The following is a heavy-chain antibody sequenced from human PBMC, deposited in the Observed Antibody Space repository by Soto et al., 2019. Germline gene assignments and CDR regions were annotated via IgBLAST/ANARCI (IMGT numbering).Heavy chain of an antibody. Sequence: GGSLRLSCAASGFTFSSYWMHWVRQAPGKGLVWVSRINSDGSSTSYADSVKGRFTISRDNAKNTLYLQMNSLRAEDTAVYYCARDLGCSSTSCYNAFDIWGQGTMVTVSS. D-gene: IGHD2-2*02. V-gene: IGHV3-74*01. CDR2: INSDGSST. CDR3: ARDLGCSSTSCYNAFDI. CDR1: GFTFSSYW. J-gene: IGHJ3*02.